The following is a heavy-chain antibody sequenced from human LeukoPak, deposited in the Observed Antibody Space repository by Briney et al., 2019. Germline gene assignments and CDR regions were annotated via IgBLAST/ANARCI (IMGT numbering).Heavy chain of an antibody. Sequence: PSETLSLTCTVSGGSISSYYWSWIRQPPGKGLEWIGYIYYSGSTNYNPSLKSRVTISVDTSKNQFSLKLSSVTVADTAVYYCARDRAIDYGGNSVNWFDPWGQGTLVTVSS. V-gene: IGHV4-59*01. CDR2: IYYSGST. CDR3: ARDRAIDYGGNSVNWFDP. CDR1: GGSISSYY. J-gene: IGHJ5*02. D-gene: IGHD4-23*01.